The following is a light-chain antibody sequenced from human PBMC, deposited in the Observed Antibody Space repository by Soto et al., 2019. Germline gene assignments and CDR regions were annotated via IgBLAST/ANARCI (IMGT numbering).Light chain of an antibody. CDR3: QQYGSSPTWT. Sequence: EIVLTQSPGTLSLSPGERATLSCRASHSVTRYVAWYQQKPGQAPRLLIYGASSRATGIPDRFSGSGSGTDFTLTISRLEPEDFAVYYCQQYGSSPTWTFGQGTKVDIK. J-gene: IGKJ1*01. V-gene: IGKV3-20*01. CDR2: GAS. CDR1: HSVTRY.